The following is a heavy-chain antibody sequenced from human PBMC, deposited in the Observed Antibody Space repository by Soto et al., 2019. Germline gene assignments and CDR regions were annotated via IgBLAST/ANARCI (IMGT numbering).Heavy chain of an antibody. J-gene: IGHJ5*02. CDR1: GFTCVTTD. Sequence: GGFMRLSCAASGFTCVTTDMRWVRQAPGEGLEWVSTIDGSGGITYYADSVKGRFTISRDNSRNTVYLQMNSLRGDDTALYYCVKNSGWFNTWGQGALVTVSS. D-gene: IGHD3-10*01. CDR2: IDGSGGIT. CDR3: VKNSGWFNT. V-gene: IGHV3-23*01.